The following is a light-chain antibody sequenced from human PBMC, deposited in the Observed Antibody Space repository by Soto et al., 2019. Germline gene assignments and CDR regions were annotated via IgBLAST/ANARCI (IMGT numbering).Light chain of an antibody. CDR1: QSVSSSY. CDR3: QQYGSSSIT. J-gene: IGKJ5*01. CDR2: GTS. Sequence: EIVLTQSPGTLSLSPGERATLSCRASQSVSSSYLAWYQQKPGQAPRLLIYGTSSRATGIPDRFSGSGSGTDFTLTISRLEPEHFAVYYCQQYGSSSITFGQGTRLEIK. V-gene: IGKV3-20*01.